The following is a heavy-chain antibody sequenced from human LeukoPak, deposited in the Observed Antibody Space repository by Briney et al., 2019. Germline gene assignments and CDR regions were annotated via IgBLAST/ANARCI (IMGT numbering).Heavy chain of an antibody. D-gene: IGHD3-10*01. CDR2: INHSGST. J-gene: IGHJ3*02. CDR1: GFTFSSYE. V-gene: IGHV4-34*01. Sequence: PGGSLRLSCAASGFTFSSYEMNWVRQAPAKGLEWIGEINHSGSTNYNPSLKSRVTISVDTSKNQFSLKLSSVTAADTAVYYCARPRYKYYGSAQNAFDIWGQGTMVTVSS. CDR3: ARPRYKYYGSAQNAFDI.